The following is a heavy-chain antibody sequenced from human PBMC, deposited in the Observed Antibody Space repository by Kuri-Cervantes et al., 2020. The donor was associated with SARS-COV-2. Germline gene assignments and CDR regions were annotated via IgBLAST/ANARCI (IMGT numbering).Heavy chain of an antibody. J-gene: IGHJ6*02. V-gene: IGHV3-30-3*01. Sequence: GRFLRPSCTPSGFRYGIHAMHWVRQAPGKGLEWLSFISFDGDKTYYADSVRGRFTISRDNSANTVSLQMNSLSPEDAADYYCARDRENPWYYGMDVWGQGTTVTVSS. CDR3: ARDRENPWYYGMDV. CDR2: ISFDGDKT. CDR1: GFRYGIHA.